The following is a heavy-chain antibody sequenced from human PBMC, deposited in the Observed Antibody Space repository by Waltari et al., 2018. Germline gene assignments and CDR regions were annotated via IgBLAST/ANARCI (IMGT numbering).Heavy chain of an antibody. CDR2: ISGSGGST. V-gene: IGHV3-23*01. D-gene: IGHD3-22*01. CDR3: AKDLAHYYDSSGPTGAFDI. Sequence: KGLEWVSAISGSGGSTYYADSVKGRFTISRDNSKNTLYLQMNSLRAEDTAVYYCAKDLAHYYDSSGPTGAFDIWGQGTMVTVSS. J-gene: IGHJ3*02.